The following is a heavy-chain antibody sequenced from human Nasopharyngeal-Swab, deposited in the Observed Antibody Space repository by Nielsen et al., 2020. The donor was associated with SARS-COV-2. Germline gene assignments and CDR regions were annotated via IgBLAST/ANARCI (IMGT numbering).Heavy chain of an antibody. J-gene: IGHJ4*02. Sequence: ASVQVSCKASGYTFTSYDINWVRQATGQGLEWMGWMNPNSGNTGYAQKFQGRVTMTRNTSISTAYMELSSLRSEDTAVYYCARDYLWSSGYVFDYWGQGTLVTVSS. V-gene: IGHV1-8*01. CDR3: ARDYLWSSGYVFDY. CDR1: GYTFTSYD. CDR2: MNPNSGNT. D-gene: IGHD3-22*01.